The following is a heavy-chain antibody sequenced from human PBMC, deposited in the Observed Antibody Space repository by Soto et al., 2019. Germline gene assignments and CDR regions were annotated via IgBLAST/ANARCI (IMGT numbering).Heavy chain of an antibody. J-gene: IGHJ4*02. D-gene: IGHD3-22*01. V-gene: IGHV3-48*03. Sequence: GGSLRLSCAASGFTFSSYEMNWVRQAPGKGLEWVSCISSSGSTIYDADSVKGRFTISRDNAKNSLYLQMNSLRAEDTAVYYCARGVLSGYYNYWGQGTLVTVSS. CDR1: GFTFSSYE. CDR2: ISSSGSTI. CDR3: ARGVLSGYYNY.